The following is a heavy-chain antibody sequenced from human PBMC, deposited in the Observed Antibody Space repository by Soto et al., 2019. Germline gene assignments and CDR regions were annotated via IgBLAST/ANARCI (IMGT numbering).Heavy chain of an antibody. CDR2: IYYSGST. V-gene: IGHV4-39*01. J-gene: IGHJ4*02. CDR3: ASAYHGYSSSWYSCGY. D-gene: IGHD6-13*01. CDR1: GGSISSSSYY. Sequence: QLQLQESGPGLVKPSETLSLTCTVSGGSISSSSYYWGWIRQPPGKGLEWIGSIYYSGSTYYNPSLKSRVTISVDTSKNQFSLKLSSVTAADTAVYYGASAYHGYSSSWYSCGYWGQGTLVTVSS.